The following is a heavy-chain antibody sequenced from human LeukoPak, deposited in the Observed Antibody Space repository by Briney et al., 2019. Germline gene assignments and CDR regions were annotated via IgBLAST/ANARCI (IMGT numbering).Heavy chain of an antibody. D-gene: IGHD1-1*01. CDR2: IRSKANSYAT. Sequence: GGSLRLSCAASGFTFSGSAMHWVRQASGKELEWVGRIRSKANSYATAYAASVKGRFTISRDDSKNTAYLQMNSLKTEDTAVYYCTRHSVYNWNDILDYWGQGTLVTVSS. J-gene: IGHJ4*02. V-gene: IGHV3-73*01. CDR1: GFTFSGSA. CDR3: TRHSVYNWNDILDY.